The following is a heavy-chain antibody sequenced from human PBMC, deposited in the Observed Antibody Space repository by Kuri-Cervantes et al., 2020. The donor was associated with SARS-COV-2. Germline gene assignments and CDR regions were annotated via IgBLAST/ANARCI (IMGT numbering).Heavy chain of an antibody. CDR1: GFTFDDYA. V-gene: IGHV3-43D*04. D-gene: IGHD6-13*01. Sequence: GESLKISCAASGFTFDDYAMHWVRQAPGKGLEWVSLISWDGGSTYYADSVKGRFTISRDNSKNSLYLQMNSPRAEDTALYYCTSGFLAAAGTLEYWGQGTLVTVSS. CDR2: ISWDGGST. CDR3: TSGFLAAAGTLEY. J-gene: IGHJ4*02.